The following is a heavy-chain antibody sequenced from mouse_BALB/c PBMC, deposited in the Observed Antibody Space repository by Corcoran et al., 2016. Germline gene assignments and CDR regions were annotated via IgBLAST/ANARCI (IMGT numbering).Heavy chain of an antibody. Sequence: QVQLQQSGAELMKPGASVKISCKATGYTFSSYWIEWVKQRPGHGLEWIGEILPGSGSTNYNEKFKGKATFTADTSSNTAYMQLSSLTSEDSAVYYCARMITTSSYAMDYWGQGPSVTVSS. J-gene: IGHJ4*01. D-gene: IGHD2-4*01. CDR1: GYTFSSYW. CDR3: ARMITTSSYAMDY. CDR2: ILPGSGST. V-gene: IGHV1-9*01.